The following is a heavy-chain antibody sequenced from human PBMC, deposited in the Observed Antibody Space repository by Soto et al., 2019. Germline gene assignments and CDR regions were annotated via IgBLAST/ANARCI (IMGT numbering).Heavy chain of an antibody. CDR3: TANPIAYCGGDCAEYFQH. CDR1: GFTFSNAW. J-gene: IGHJ1*01. D-gene: IGHD2-21*02. V-gene: IGHV3-15*01. CDR2: IKSKTDGGTT. Sequence: GGSLRLSCAASGFTFSNAWMSWVRQAPGKGLEWVGRIKSKTDGGTTDYAAPVKGRLTISRDDSKNTLYLQMNSLKTEDTAVYYCTANPIAYCGGDCAEYFQHWGQGTLVTVSS.